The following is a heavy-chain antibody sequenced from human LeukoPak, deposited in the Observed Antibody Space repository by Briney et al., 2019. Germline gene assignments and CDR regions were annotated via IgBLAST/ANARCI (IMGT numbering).Heavy chain of an antibody. D-gene: IGHD3-3*01. CDR3: ARDPAPYDFWSGYYMTYYYYMDV. Sequence: ASVKVSCKASGYTFTSYGISWVRQAPGQGLEWMGWISAYNGNTNYAQKLQGRVTKTTDTSTSTAYMELRSLRSDDTAVYYCARDPAPYDFWSGYYMTYYYYMDVWGKGTTVTVSS. V-gene: IGHV1-18*01. J-gene: IGHJ6*03. CDR2: ISAYNGNT. CDR1: GYTFTSYG.